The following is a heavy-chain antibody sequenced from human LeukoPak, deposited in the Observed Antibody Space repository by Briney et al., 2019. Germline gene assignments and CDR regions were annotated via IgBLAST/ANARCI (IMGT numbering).Heavy chain of an antibody. D-gene: IGHD2-2*02. CDR3: ARDKYCSSTSCYTGFDY. Sequence: ASVKVSCKASGYTFTSYDINWVRQATGQGLEWMGWISAYNGNTNYAQKLQGRVTMTTDTSTSTAYMELRSLRSDDTAVYYCARDKYCSSTSCYTGFDYWGQGTLVTVSS. CDR1: GYTFTSYD. V-gene: IGHV1-18*01. J-gene: IGHJ4*02. CDR2: ISAYNGNT.